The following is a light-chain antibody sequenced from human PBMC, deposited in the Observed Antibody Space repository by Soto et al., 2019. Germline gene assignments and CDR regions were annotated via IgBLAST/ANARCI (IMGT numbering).Light chain of an antibody. V-gene: IGLV2-8*01. CDR3: SSYSGSTAFYV. CDR2: EVN. Sequence: QSALTQPPSASGSPGQSVTISCTGTTSDVGGYNYVSWYQLHPDKVPKLIIYEVNKRPSGVPDRFSGSKSGSTASLTVSGLQAEDEADYHCSSYSGSTAFYVFGTGTKLTVL. CDR1: TSDVGGYNY. J-gene: IGLJ1*01.